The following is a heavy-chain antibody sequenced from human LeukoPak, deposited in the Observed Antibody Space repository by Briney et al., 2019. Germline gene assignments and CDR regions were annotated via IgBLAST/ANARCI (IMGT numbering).Heavy chain of an antibody. J-gene: IGHJ3*02. D-gene: IGHD2-2*01. V-gene: IGHV4-39*01. CDR1: GGSISSSSYY. Sequence: KPSETLSLTCTVSGGSISSSSYYWGWIRQPPGKGLEWIGSIYYSGSTYYNPSLKSRVTISVDTSKNQFSLKLSSVTAADTAGYYWARHRVVVVPAVDDAFDIWAKGTMVTFS. CDR3: ARHRVVVVPAVDDAFDI. CDR2: IYYSGST.